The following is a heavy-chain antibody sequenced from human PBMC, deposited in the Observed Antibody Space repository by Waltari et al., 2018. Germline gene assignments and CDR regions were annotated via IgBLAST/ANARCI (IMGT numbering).Heavy chain of an antibody. CDR1: GYALSELS. CDR3: ATSNSGGRRGFDY. Sequence: QVQLEQSGAEVKKPGASMKVSCKVSGYALSELSMHWVRQAPGEGLERMGGFNPEDGEIIYAQKYRGRVTMTEDTSTETVYMDLSSLRSEDTAVYYCATSNSGGRRGFDYWGQGTLVTVSS. J-gene: IGHJ4*02. D-gene: IGHD2-15*01. V-gene: IGHV1-24*01. CDR2: FNPEDGEI.